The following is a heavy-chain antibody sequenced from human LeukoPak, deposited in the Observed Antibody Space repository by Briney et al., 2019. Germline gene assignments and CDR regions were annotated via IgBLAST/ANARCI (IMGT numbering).Heavy chain of an antibody. CDR3: ARDLGVVVPAAISDWFDP. CDR2: INPNSGGT. CDR1: GYTFTGYY. Sequence: ASVKVSCKASGYTFTGYYMHWVRQAPGQGLEWMGWINPNSGGTSYAQKFQGRVTTTRDTSISTAYMELSRLRSDDTAVYYCARDLGVVVPAAISDWFDPWGQGTLVTVSS. D-gene: IGHD2-2*01. V-gene: IGHV1-2*02. J-gene: IGHJ5*02.